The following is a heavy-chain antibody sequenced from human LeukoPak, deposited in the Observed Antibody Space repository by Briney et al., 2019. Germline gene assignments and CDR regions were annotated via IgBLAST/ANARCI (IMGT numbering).Heavy chain of an antibody. V-gene: IGHV1-18*01. CDR3: ARDHGSFMFSNRFDP. Sequence: ASVKVSCKASGYTFTSYGISWVRQAPGQGLEWMGWISAYNGNTNYAQKLQGRVTMTTDTSTSTAYMELRSLRSDDTAVYYCARDHGSFMFSNRFDPWGQGTLVTVSS. CDR1: GYTFTSYG. J-gene: IGHJ5*02. D-gene: IGHD3-10*02. CDR2: ISAYNGNT.